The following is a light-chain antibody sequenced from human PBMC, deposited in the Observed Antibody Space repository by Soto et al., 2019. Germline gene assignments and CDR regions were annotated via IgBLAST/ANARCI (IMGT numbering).Light chain of an antibody. Sequence: DIQMTQSPPSLSASVGDRVTITCRASQTISDYLHWYQQKPVKAPTLLIYGSSSLQTGVPPRFSGSGSGTEFPLTISSMQPEDFGTYYCQQTYDYLVSFGGGTKVDLK. CDR3: QQTYDYLVS. CDR1: QTISDY. J-gene: IGKJ4*01. V-gene: IGKV1-39*01. CDR2: GSS.